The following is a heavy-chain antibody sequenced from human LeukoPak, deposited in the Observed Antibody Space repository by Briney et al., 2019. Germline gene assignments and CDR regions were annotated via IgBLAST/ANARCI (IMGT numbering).Heavy chain of an antibody. CDR2: INSGGST. J-gene: IGHJ3*02. Sequence: PGGSLRLSCAASGFTVSGNFMSWVRQAPGKGLEWVSAINSGGSTYYADSLKGRFTISRDNSKNTLYLQMNSLRADDTAVYYCAKDWPSEWQQLPDYDAFDIWGQGTMVTVSS. V-gene: IGHV3-53*01. CDR3: AKDWPSEWQQLPDYDAFDI. D-gene: IGHD6-13*01. CDR1: GFTVSGNF.